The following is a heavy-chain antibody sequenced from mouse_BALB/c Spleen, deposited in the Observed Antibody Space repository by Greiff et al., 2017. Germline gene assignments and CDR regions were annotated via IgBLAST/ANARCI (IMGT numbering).Heavy chain of an antibody. Sequence: EVHLVESGPSLVKPSQTLSLTCSATGDSFTSCYWNWVRQFPGNKLEYMGYISYSGSTYYNPSLKSRISITRDTSKNQYYLQLNSVTTEDTATYYCARGENYGYAWLAYWGQGTLVTVSA. D-gene: IGHD2-2*01. J-gene: IGHJ3*01. CDR1: GDSFTSCY. V-gene: IGHV3-8*02. CDR3: ARGENYGYAWLAY. CDR2: ISYSGST.